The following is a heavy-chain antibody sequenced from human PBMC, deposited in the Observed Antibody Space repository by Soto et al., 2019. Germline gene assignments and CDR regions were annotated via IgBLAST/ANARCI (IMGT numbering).Heavy chain of an antibody. CDR3: ARDTYDSSGYYCPFDY. CDR2: ISSSSSYI. CDR1: GFTFSSYS. Sequence: EVQLVESGGGLVKPGGSLRLSCAASGFTFSSYSMNWVRQAPGKGLEWVSSISSSSSYIYYADSVKGRFTISRDNAKNXLYLQSNRLRAEDTAVYYWARDTYDSSGYYCPFDYWGQGTLVTVSS. J-gene: IGHJ4*02. D-gene: IGHD3-22*01. V-gene: IGHV3-21*01.